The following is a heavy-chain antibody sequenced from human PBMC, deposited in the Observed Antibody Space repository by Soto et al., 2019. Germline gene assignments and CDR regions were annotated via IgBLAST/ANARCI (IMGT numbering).Heavy chain of an antibody. V-gene: IGHV1-69*01. CDR3: ARGSSLPYYYDSSGYPLVY. J-gene: IGHJ4*02. CDR2: IIPIFGTA. D-gene: IGHD3-22*01. Sequence: QVQLVQSGAEVKKPGSSVKVSCKASGGTFSSYAISWVRQAPGQGLEWMGGIIPIFGTANYAQKFQGRVTITADESTSTAYMELSSLRSEDTAVYYCARGSSLPYYYDSSGYPLVYWGQGTLVTVSS. CDR1: GGTFSSYA.